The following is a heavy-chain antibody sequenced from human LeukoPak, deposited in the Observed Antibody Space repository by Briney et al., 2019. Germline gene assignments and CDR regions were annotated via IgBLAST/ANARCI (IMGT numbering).Heavy chain of an antibody. Sequence: SETLSLTCTVSGGSISSYYWSWIRQPPGKGLEWIGYIYYSGSTNYNPSLKSRATISVDTSKNQFSLKLSSVTAADTAVYYCARSSLAVYFDYWGQGTLVTASS. CDR2: IYYSGST. J-gene: IGHJ4*02. D-gene: IGHD6-19*01. CDR1: GGSISSYY. V-gene: IGHV4-59*01. CDR3: ARSSLAVYFDY.